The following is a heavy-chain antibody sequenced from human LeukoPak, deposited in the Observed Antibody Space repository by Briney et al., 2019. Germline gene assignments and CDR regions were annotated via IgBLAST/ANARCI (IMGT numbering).Heavy chain of an antibody. V-gene: IGHV4-61*08. CDR1: GGSISSGDYY. CDR2: IYYSGST. J-gene: IGHJ4*02. Sequence: SETMSLTCTVSGGSISSGDYYWSRLLPPPGKGREWFRYIYYSGSTNHNPSLKSPGTISVDKSKNQLTLRLSSVTAPYTPPCSCATARVVTAMPAFVYFDPWGQGTLVTVSS. CDR3: ATARVVTAMPAFVYFDP. D-gene: IGHD2-21*02.